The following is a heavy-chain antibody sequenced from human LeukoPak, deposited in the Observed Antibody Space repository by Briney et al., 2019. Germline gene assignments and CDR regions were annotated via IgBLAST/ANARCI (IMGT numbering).Heavy chain of an antibody. CDR2: MNPNSGNT. CDR1: GYTFTSYD. V-gene: IGHV1-8*01. Sequence: ASVTVSCTASGYTFTSYDINWVRQATGQGLEWMGWMNPNSGNTGYAQKFQSRVTMTRNTSISTAYMELSSLRSEDTAVYYCARDWFGAFDIWGQGTMVTVSS. CDR3: ARDWFGAFDI. D-gene: IGHD3-16*01. J-gene: IGHJ3*02.